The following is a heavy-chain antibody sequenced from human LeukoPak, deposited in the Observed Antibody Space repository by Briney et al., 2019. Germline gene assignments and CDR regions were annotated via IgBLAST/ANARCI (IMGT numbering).Heavy chain of an antibody. CDR3: AKDQVVPAATYYYYYYGMDV. CDR2: ISGSGGST. J-gene: IGHJ6*02. V-gene: IGHV3-23*01. Sequence: GGSLRLSCAASGFTFGSYAMSWVRQAPGKGLEWVSAISGSGGSTYYADSVKGRFTISRDNSKNTLYLQMNSLRAEDTAVYYCAKDQVVPAATYYYYYYGMDVWGQGTTVTVSS. D-gene: IGHD2-2*01. CDR1: GFTFGSYA.